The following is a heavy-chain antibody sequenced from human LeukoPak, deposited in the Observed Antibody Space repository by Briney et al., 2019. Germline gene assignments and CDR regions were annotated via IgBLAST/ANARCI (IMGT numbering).Heavy chain of an antibody. J-gene: IGHJ4*02. V-gene: IGHV3-21*01. D-gene: IGHD6-19*01. CDR3: ASLYSSGTSFDF. CDR1: GFSFSTYS. Sequence: GGSLRLSCAASGFSFSTYSMKWVRQAPGKGLEWVSSISRSSIYIYYADSVKGRFTISRDNAKNSLYLQMNSLRAEDTAVYYCASLYSSGTSFDFWGQGTLVTVSS. CDR2: ISRSSIYI.